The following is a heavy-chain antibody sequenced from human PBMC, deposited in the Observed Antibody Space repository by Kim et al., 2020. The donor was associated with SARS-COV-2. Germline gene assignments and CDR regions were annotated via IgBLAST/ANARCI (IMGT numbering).Heavy chain of an antibody. D-gene: IGHD2-2*01. V-gene: IGHV3-23*05. CDR2: VFGSGSGI. CDR1: GFTFRNSA. J-gene: IGHJ2*01. Sequence: GGSLRLSCAASGFTFRNSAMSWVRQAPGKGLEWVSAVFGSGSGIYYADSVKGRLTISRDNSKNILYLQMNNLRAEDTAVYYCAKHHHVTSVTFYWYFELWGRGTLVAVSS. CDR3: AKHHHVTSVTFYWYFEL.